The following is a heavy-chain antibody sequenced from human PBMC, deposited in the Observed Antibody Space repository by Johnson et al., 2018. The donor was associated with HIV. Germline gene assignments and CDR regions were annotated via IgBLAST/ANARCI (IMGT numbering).Heavy chain of an antibody. CDR2: ISYDGADK. CDR3: ARDGPHQRDGFDI. Sequence: QVQLVESGGGVVQPGRYLRLSCVASKFTFSTYDMHWVRQAPGKGLEWVALISYDGADKHYADSVKGRFTISRDNSKNTLYLQMNSLRAEDTAVYYCARDGPHQRDGFDIWGQGTMVTVSA. CDR1: KFTFSTYD. V-gene: IGHV3-30*03. J-gene: IGHJ3*02.